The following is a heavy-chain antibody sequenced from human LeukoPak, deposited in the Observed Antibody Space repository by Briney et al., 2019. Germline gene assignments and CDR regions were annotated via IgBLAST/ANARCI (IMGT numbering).Heavy chain of an antibody. V-gene: IGHV3-23*01. Sequence: GGSLRLSCTASGFTFSKYAMSWVRQAPGKGLEWVSTLSGGGDSTYYTDSVKGRFTISRDNSKNTLYQQMNSLRAEDTAIYYCAKDYGGNAGYFDYWGQGTLVTVSS. CDR2: LSGGGDST. CDR1: GFTFSKYA. CDR3: AKDYGGNAGYFDY. D-gene: IGHD4-23*01. J-gene: IGHJ4*02.